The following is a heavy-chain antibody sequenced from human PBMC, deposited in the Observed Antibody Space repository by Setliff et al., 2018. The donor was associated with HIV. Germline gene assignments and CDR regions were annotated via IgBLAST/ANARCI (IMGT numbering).Heavy chain of an antibody. V-gene: IGHV3-23*01. CDR2: ISGTGGTT. CDR3: AREDPARVSPDY. CDR1: GITFSSYA. Sequence: PGGSLRLSCVASGITFSSYAMSRVRQAPGKGLEWVSAISGTGGTTNYADSVKGRFTISRDNSKNTLYLQMNSLRAEDTAVYYCAREDPARVSPDYWGQGTLVTVSS. D-gene: IGHD6-13*01. J-gene: IGHJ4*02.